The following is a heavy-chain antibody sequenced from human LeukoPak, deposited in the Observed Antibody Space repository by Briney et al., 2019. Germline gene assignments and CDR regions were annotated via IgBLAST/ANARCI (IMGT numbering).Heavy chain of an antibody. CDR2: IYYSGST. CDR3: ASLRIAAAGTGWFDP. D-gene: IGHD6-13*01. Sequence: SETLSLTCTVSGGSISSYYWSWIRQPPGKGLEWIGYIYYSGSTNYNPSLKSRVTISVDTSKNQFSLKLSSVTAADTAVCYCASLRIAAAGTGWFDPWGQGTLVTVSS. V-gene: IGHV4-59*08. J-gene: IGHJ5*02. CDR1: GGSISSYY.